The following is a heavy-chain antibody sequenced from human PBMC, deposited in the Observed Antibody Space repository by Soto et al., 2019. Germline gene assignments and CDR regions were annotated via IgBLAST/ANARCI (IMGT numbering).Heavy chain of an antibody. V-gene: IGHV4-30-2*01. CDR2: IHHSGST. CDR1: GGSISSGGYS. D-gene: IGHD6-19*01. J-gene: IGHJ5*02. Sequence: SETLSLTCAVSGGSISSGGYSWSWIRQPPGKGLEWIGYIHHSGSTYYNPSLKSRVTISVDRSKNQFSLKLSSVTAADTAVYYCALQQAVAGKTYWFDPWGQGTLVTVSS. CDR3: ALQQAVAGKTYWFDP.